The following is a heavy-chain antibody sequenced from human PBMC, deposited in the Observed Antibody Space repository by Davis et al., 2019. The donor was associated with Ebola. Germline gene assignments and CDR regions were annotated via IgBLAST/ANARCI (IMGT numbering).Heavy chain of an antibody. J-gene: IGHJ4*02. Sequence: SETLSLTCTVSGGSISSYYWSWLRQPPGKGLEWIGYIYYSGSTNYNPSLQSRVTISVDTSKNQFSLKLSSVTAADTAVYYCARGRTYGVVVIALHFDYWGQGTLVTVSS. CDR2: IYYSGST. CDR1: GGSISSYY. D-gene: IGHD2-21*01. CDR3: ARGRTYGVVVIALHFDY. V-gene: IGHV4-59*12.